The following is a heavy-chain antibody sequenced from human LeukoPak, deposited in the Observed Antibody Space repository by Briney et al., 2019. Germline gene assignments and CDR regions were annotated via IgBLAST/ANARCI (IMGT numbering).Heavy chain of an antibody. CDR2: IIPIFGTA. V-gene: IGHV1-69*05. Sequence: SVKVSCKASGGTFSSYAISWVRQAPGQGLEWMGGIIPIFGTANYAQKFQGRVTMTRDASISTAYMELSRLRSDDTAVYYCARGMIVVASFDYWGQGTLVTVSP. J-gene: IGHJ4*02. CDR3: ARGMIVVASFDY. D-gene: IGHD3-22*01. CDR1: GGTFSSYA.